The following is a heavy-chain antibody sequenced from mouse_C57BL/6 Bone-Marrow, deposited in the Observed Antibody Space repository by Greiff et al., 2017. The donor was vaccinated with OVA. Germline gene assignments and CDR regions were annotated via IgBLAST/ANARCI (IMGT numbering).Heavy chain of an antibody. Sequence: VQLKESGPELVKPGASVKISCKASGYSFTDYNMNWVKQSNGKSLEWIGVINPNYGTTSYNQKFKGKATLTVDQSSSTAYMQLNSLTSEDSAVYYCARSGDGSSYRFAYWGQGTLVTVSA. CDR2: INPNYGTT. CDR3: ARSGDGSSYRFAY. D-gene: IGHD1-1*01. CDR1: GYSFTDYN. J-gene: IGHJ3*01. V-gene: IGHV1-39*01.